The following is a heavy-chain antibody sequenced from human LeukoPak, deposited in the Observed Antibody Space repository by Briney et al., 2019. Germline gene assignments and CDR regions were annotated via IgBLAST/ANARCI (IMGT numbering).Heavy chain of an antibody. CDR2: ISSSGSTI. V-gene: IGHV3-48*03. CDR3: AREPPGDSIIAAAGKYYYGMDV. J-gene: IGHJ6*02. CDR1: GFTFSSYE. Sequence: GGSLRLSCAASGFTFSSYEMNWVRQAPGKGLEWVSYISSSGSTIYYADSVKGRFTISRDNAKNSLYLQMNSLRAEDTAVYYCAREPPGDSIIAAAGKYYYGMDVWGQGTTVTVSS. D-gene: IGHD6-13*01.